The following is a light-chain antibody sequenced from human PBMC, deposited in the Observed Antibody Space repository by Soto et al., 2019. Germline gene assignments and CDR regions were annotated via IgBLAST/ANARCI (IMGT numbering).Light chain of an antibody. CDR2: DVS. CDR1: QRVSAF. J-gene: IGKJ3*01. CDR3: QKTYSPPLN. Sequence: DIQMTQSPSSLSASVGDRVTITCRASQRVSAFLNWYQQKPGEAPKLLIFDVSVLESGVPSRFSASGSETDFTLSITSLQPEDFATYYCQKTYSPPLNFGPGTKGDIK. V-gene: IGKV1-39*01.